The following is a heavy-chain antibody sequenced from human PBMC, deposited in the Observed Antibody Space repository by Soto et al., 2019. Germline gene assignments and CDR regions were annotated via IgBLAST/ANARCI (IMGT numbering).Heavy chain of an antibody. Sequence: EVQLLESGGDLVQPGGSLRLSCAASGFAFSTSVMGWVRQAPGKGMEWVSTITDRGDGRFYGDSVKGRFSISIDNSDNTVPLQMNSLSPDDTATYYCVKSRAGDLGYWGQGTLVSVSS. CDR1: GFAFSTSV. V-gene: IGHV3-23*01. J-gene: IGHJ4*02. D-gene: IGHD6-19*01. CDR3: VKSRAGDLGY. CDR2: ITDRGDGR.